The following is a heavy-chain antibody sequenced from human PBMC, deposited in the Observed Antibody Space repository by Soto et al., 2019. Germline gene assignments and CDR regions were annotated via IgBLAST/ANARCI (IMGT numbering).Heavy chain of an antibody. D-gene: IGHD3-10*01. Sequence: SETLSLTCAFYGGSFDDFYWSWVRQSPGKGLEWVGEISHDGGTNYSPSLASRVSISVDTSKNQFSLHLRSVTAADTGLYYCARGQLVWYGDLTPYHRDMDVWGQGTTVT. V-gene: IGHV4-34*01. CDR1: GGSFDDFY. J-gene: IGHJ6*02. CDR2: ISHDGGT. CDR3: ARGQLVWYGDLTPYHRDMDV.